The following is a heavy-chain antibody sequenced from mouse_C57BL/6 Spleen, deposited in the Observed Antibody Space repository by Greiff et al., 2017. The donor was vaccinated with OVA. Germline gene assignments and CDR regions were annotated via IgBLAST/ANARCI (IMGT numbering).Heavy chain of an antibody. CDR3: AREALYYYGSSYRYFDV. D-gene: IGHD1-1*01. J-gene: IGHJ1*03. Sequence: EVQLQESGPGMVKPSQSLSLTCTVTGYSITSGYDWHWIRHFPGNKLEWMGYISYSGSTNYNPSLKSRISITHDTSKNHFFLKLNSVTTEDTATYYCAREALYYYGSSYRYFDVWGTGTTVTVSS. CDR2: ISYSGST. CDR1: GYSITSGYD. V-gene: IGHV3-1*01.